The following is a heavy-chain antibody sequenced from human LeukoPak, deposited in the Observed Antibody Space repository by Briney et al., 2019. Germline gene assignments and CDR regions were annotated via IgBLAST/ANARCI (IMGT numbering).Heavy chain of an antibody. Sequence: GGSLRLSCAASGFTFSSYGMHWVRRAPGKGLEWVAVISYDGSNKYYADSVKGRFTISRDNSKNTLYLQMNSLRAEDTAVYYCAKDPTVGYYDSSPFDYWGQGTLVTVSS. D-gene: IGHD3-22*01. CDR1: GFTFSSYG. CDR3: AKDPTVGYYDSSPFDY. J-gene: IGHJ4*02. V-gene: IGHV3-30*18. CDR2: ISYDGSNK.